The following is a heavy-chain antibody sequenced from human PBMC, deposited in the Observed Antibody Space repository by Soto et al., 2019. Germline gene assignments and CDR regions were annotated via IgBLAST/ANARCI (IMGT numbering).Heavy chain of an antibody. V-gene: IGHV3-30-3*01. J-gene: IGHJ4*02. Sequence: PGGSLRLSCAASGFTFSSYAMHWVRQAPGKGLEWVAVISYDGSNKYYADSVKGRFTISRDNSKNPLYLQMNSLRAEDTAVYYGARDTSRSGYYTFRGYWGQGALVTVSS. D-gene: IGHD3-3*01. CDR3: ARDTSRSGYYTFRGY. CDR1: GFTFSSYA. CDR2: ISYDGSNK.